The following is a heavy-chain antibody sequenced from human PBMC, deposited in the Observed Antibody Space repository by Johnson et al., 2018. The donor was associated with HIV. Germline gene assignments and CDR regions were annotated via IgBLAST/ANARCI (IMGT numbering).Heavy chain of an antibody. CDR1: GFTFSNYP. Sequence: VQLVESGGGLVQPGGSLRLSCVASGFTFSNYPMHWVRQAPGRGLEYVSRVTNNGDSTYYVNSVKGRFTISRDNSKNTLYLQMDSLRAEDTAVYYCESDYNFWSGRHDAFDVWGQGTMVTVSS. V-gene: IGHV3-64*01. D-gene: IGHD3-3*01. CDR2: VTNNGDST. CDR3: ESDYNFWSGRHDAFDV. J-gene: IGHJ3*01.